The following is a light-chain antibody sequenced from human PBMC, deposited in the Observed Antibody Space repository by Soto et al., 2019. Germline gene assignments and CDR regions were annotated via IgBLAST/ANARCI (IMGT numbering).Light chain of an antibody. Sequence: DIQMTQSPSSLSASVGDRVTITCRASQGIASWLAWYQQKSEKAPKLLIYAASTLQSGVPSRFTGSGSGTDFTLTISSLQPEDFATYYCQHYDSYPITFGQGTRLEI. CDR3: QHYDSYPIT. J-gene: IGKJ5*01. V-gene: IGKV1D-16*01. CDR1: QGIASW. CDR2: AAS.